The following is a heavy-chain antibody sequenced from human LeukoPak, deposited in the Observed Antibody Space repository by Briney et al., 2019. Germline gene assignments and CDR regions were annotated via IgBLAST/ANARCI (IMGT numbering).Heavy chain of an antibody. J-gene: IGHJ3*02. V-gene: IGHV5-51*01. CDR1: GYRFDNSW. CDR3: AREGWELLDAFDI. CDR2: IYPGDSDT. D-gene: IGHD1-26*01. Sequence: GESLKISCKGSGYRFDNSWIGWVRQMPGKGLEWMGIIYPGDSDTRYSPSFQGQVTISADKSISTAYLQWSSLKASDTAMYYCAREGWELLDAFDIWGQGTMVTVSS.